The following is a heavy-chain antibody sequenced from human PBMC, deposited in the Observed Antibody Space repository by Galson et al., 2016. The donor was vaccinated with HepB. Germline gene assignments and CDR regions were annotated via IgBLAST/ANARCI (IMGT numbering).Heavy chain of an antibody. V-gene: IGHV5-51*01. CDR3: ARIGPYFFDKEQGFDI. CDR1: GYKFISYW. CDR2: IYPGDSDT. Sequence: QSGAEVKEPGESLKISCKGSGYKFISYWIGWVRQMPGKGLEWMGIIYPGDSDTRYSPSFQGQVTISTDKSTSTAYLQWSSLKASDTAMYYCARIGPYFFDKEQGFDIWGQGTMVTVSS. J-gene: IGHJ3*02. D-gene: IGHD3-22*01.